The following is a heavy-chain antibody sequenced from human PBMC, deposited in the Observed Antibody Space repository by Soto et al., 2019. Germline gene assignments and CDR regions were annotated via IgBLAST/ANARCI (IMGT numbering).Heavy chain of an antibody. CDR1: GGAISGSAYN. J-gene: IGHJ4*02. CDR2: IFYSGGT. CDR3: ARVTTSDS. V-gene: IGHV4-39*02. D-gene: IGHD4-17*01. Sequence: SETLSLTCSVSGGAISGSAYNWGWIRQPPGKGLEWIGSIFYSGGTHCNPALKSRVTISVDTSKNHFSLKVSSVTAADTAVYYCARVTTSDSWGPGILVTVSS.